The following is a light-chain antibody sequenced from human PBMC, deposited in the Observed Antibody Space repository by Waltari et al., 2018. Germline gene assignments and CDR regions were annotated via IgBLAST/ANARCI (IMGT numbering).Light chain of an antibody. CDR1: QSISTY. V-gene: IGKV1-39*01. J-gene: IGKJ1*01. Sequence: DIQMTQSTSSLSASVGDRVTITCRASQSISTYLSWYQQKPGKAPNLLIYGASNLQSGVPSMFSGRGSGTDFTLTISSLQPEDFANYYCQQSDSLPWTFGQGTKVEIK. CDR3: QQSDSLPWT. CDR2: GAS.